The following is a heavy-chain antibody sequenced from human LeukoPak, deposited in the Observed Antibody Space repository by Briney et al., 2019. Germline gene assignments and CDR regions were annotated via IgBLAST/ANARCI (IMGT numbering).Heavy chain of an antibody. CDR1: GGSISSYY. D-gene: IGHD3-3*01. CDR3: ARVENYDLWSGYLFGP. J-gene: IGHJ5*02. V-gene: IGHV4-59*01. CDR2: IYYSGST. Sequence: SETLSLTCTVSGGSISSYYWSWIRQPPGKGLEWIGYIYYSGSTNYNPSLKSRVTISVDTSKNQFSLKLSSVTAADTAVYYCARVENYDLWSGYLFGPWGQGTLVTVSS.